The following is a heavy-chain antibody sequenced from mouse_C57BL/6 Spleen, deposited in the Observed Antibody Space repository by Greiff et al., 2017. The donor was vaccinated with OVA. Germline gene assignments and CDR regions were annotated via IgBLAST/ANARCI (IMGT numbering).Heavy chain of an antibody. Sequence: VQLQQSGPELVKPGASVKMSCKASGYTFTDYNMHWVKQSHGKSLEWIGYINPNNGGTSYNQKFKGKATLTVNKSSSTAYMELRSLTSEDSAVYYCARLIYYDYDGWYFDVWGTGTTVTVSS. CDR3: ARLIYYDYDGWYFDV. J-gene: IGHJ1*03. D-gene: IGHD2-4*01. V-gene: IGHV1-22*01. CDR1: GYTFTDYN. CDR2: INPNNGGT.